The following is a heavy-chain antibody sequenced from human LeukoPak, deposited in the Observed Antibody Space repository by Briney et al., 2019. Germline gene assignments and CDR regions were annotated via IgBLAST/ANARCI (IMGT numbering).Heavy chain of an antibody. D-gene: IGHD4-17*01. V-gene: IGHV4-4*07. Sequence: PSETLSLTCTVSGGSISSYYWSWIRQPAGKGPEWIGHIYTSGSTNYNPSLKSRVTMSVDTSKNQFSLKLSSVTAADTAVYYCARQSTVTKGVGYYYYYMDVWGKGTTVTVSS. CDR1: GGSISSYY. J-gene: IGHJ6*03. CDR2: IYTSGST. CDR3: ARQSTVTKGVGYYYYYMDV.